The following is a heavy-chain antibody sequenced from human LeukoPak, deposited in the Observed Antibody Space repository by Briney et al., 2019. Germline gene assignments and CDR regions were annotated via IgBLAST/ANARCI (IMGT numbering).Heavy chain of an antibody. V-gene: IGHV4-39*01. Sequence: SETLSLTCTVSGGSISSSSYYWGWIRQPPGKGLEWIGSIYYSGSTYYNPSLKSRVTISVDTSKNQFSLKLSSVTAADTAVYYCARGRRIIMVRGVISYYYGMDVWGQGTTVTVSS. CDR2: IYYSGST. D-gene: IGHD3-10*01. CDR1: GGSISSSSYY. CDR3: ARGRRIIMVRGVISYYYGMDV. J-gene: IGHJ6*02.